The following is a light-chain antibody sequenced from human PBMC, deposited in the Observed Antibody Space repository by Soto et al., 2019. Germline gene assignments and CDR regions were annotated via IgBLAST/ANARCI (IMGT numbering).Light chain of an antibody. CDR3: SSFTSSNTCV. J-gene: IGLJ3*02. CDR1: SSDVGSYNR. Sequence: QSALTQPPSVSGSPGQSVTISCTGTSSDVGSYNRVYWYQQPPGTAPKLMIYEVSNRPSGVPYRFFGSTSGNTASLTISGLQAEDEADYYCSSFTSSNTCVFGGGTKLTVL. V-gene: IGLV2-18*02. CDR2: EVS.